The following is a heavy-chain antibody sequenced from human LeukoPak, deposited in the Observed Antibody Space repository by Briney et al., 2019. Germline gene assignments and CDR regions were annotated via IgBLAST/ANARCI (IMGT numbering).Heavy chain of an antibody. CDR1: GFTFSSYD. D-gene: IGHD2-21*02. CDR3: AKRHLVVTAMQFDY. Sequence: GGSLRLSCAASGFTFSSYDMSWVRQAPGKGLEWVSAISGSGGSTYYADSVKGRFTISRDNSKNTLYLQMNSLRAEDTAVYYCAKRHLVVTAMQFDYWGQGTLVTVSS. CDR2: ISGSGGST. J-gene: IGHJ4*02. V-gene: IGHV3-23*01.